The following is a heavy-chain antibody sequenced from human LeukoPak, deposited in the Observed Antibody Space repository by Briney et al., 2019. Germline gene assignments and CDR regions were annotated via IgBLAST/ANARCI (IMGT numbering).Heavy chain of an antibody. V-gene: IGHV5-51*01. CDR1: GYSFTNYW. CDR3: ARPGSTTGWYYFDF. CDR2: IHPGDSNT. D-gene: IGHD6-19*01. J-gene: IGHJ4*02. Sequence: GESLKISRKGSGYSFTNYWIGWLSRIPGKGIDWMAIIHPGDSNTRYSPSFQGQVTISADKSISTAYLQWSSLKASDTAIYYCARPGSTTGWYYFDFWGQGTLVTVSS.